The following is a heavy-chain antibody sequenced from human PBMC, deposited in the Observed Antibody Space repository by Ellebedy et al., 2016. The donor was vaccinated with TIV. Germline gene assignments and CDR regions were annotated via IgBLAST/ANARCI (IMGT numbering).Heavy chain of an antibody. J-gene: IGHJ3*02. V-gene: IGHV3-23*01. Sequence: GESLKISCAASGFIISNYGMHWVRQAPGRGLEWVSAISASGDSTYYADSVKGRFTVSRDNSRNTVFLQMNSLTAEDTAVYYCANGAYDIWGQGTMVTVSS. CDR2: ISASGDST. CDR3: ANGAYDI. CDR1: GFIISNYG.